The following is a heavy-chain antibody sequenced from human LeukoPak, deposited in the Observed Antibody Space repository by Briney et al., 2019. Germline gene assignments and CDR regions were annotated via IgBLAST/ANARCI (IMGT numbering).Heavy chain of an antibody. D-gene: IGHD1-26*01. CDR2: INHSGST. CDR1: GGSFSGYY. V-gene: IGHV4-34*01. J-gene: IGHJ4*02. Sequence: SETLSLTCAVYGGSFSGYYWSWIRQPPGKGLEWIGEINHSGSTNYNPSLKSRVTISLDTSKSQFSLSLNSVTAADTAVYFCARGGASSRYFGYWGQGTLVTVSS. CDR3: ARGGASSRYFGY.